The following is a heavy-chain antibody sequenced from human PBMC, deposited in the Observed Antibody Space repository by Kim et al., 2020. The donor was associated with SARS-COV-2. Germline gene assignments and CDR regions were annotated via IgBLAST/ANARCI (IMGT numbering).Heavy chain of an antibody. CDR2: TYYKSKWYN. D-gene: IGHD3-10*01. Sequence: SQTLSLTCAISGDSVSSNGVTWNWIRQSPSRGLEWLGRTYYKSKWYNDYAVSVKSRITINPDTSRNQFSLQLNSVTPEDTAVYYCARNYYGSGTRNYGMDVWGQGTTATVSS. V-gene: IGHV6-1*01. CDR3: ARNYYGSGTRNYGMDV. CDR1: GDSVSSNGVT. J-gene: IGHJ6*02.